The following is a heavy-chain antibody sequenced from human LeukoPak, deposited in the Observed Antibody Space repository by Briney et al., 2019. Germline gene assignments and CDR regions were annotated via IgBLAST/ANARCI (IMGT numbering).Heavy chain of an antibody. J-gene: IGHJ3*02. V-gene: IGHV4-59*01. D-gene: IGHD3-22*01. CDR3: ARDYTMTHAFDI. CDR1: GGSMSDYY. CDR2: IFSTGST. Sequence: SETLSLTCTASGGSMSDYYWSWIRQPPGKGLEWIGYIFSTGSTNYNPSLKSRVTISVDTSKNQFSLKLNSVTAADTALYYCARDYTMTHAFDIWGQGTLVTVSS.